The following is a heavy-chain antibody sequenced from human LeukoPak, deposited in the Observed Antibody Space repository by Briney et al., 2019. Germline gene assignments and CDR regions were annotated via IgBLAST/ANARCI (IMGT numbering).Heavy chain of an antibody. Sequence: PSETLSLTCTVSGASITRYFWNWIRQPPGKELEWIGYFSSGGSTNYNPSLKSRVTISIDTSKNQFSLKLTSATAADTAVYYCARGDDYKSTLFDYWGQGTLVTVSS. CDR3: ARGDDYKSTLFDY. V-gene: IGHV4-59*01. CDR1: GASITRYF. J-gene: IGHJ4*02. CDR2: FSSGGST. D-gene: IGHD5-12*01.